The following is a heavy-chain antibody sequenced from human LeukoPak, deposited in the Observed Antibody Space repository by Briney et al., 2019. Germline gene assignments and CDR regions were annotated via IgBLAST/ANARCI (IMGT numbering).Heavy chain of an antibody. J-gene: IGHJ3*02. CDR2: INPNSGGT. V-gene: IGHV1-2*02. CDR1: GYTFTGYY. Sequence: ASVKVSCKASGYTFTGYYMHWVRQAPGQGLEWMGWINPNSGGTNYAQKFQGRVTMTRDTSISTAYMELSRLRSDDTAVYYCAAPTRLSHDAFDIWAQGTMVTVSS. CDR3: AAPTRLSHDAFDI.